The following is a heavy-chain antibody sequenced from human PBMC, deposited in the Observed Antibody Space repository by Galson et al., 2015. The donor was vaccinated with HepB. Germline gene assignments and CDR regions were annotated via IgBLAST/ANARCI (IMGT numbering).Heavy chain of an antibody. CDR1: GFTFSNAW. Sequence: SLRLSCAASGFTFSNAWMSWVRQAPGKGLEWVGRIKSKTDGGTTDYAAPVKGRFTISRDDSKNTLYLQMNSLKTEDTAVYYCTTDSWPDSSGYFKSFDYWGQGTLVTVSS. D-gene: IGHD3-22*01. CDR2: IKSKTDGGTT. CDR3: TTDSWPDSSGYFKSFDY. V-gene: IGHV3-15*01. J-gene: IGHJ4*02.